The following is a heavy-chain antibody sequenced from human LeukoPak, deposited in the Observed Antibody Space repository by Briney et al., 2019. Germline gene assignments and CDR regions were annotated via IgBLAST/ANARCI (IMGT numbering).Heavy chain of an antibody. Sequence: PSETLSLTCTVSGGSISSYYWSWIRQPPGKGLEWIGYIYYSGSTNYNPSLKSRVTISLDTSKNQFSLKLSSVTAADTAVYYCARAIADYDSSGYYYPNWFDPWGQGTLVTVSS. J-gene: IGHJ5*02. D-gene: IGHD3-22*01. CDR2: IYYSGST. CDR3: ARAIADYDSSGYYYPNWFDP. CDR1: GGSISSYY. V-gene: IGHV4-59*01.